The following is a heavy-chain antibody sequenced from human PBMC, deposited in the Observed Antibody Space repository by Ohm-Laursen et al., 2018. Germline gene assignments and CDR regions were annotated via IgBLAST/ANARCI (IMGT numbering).Heavy chain of an antibody. CDR1: GYSISSGYF. Sequence: SDTLSLTCAVSGYSISSGYFWGWIRQPPGKGLEWIGTIYHSGSTYYNPSLKSRVTISVDTSKNQFSLKLSSVTAADTAVYYCAMTCGSATCYFDPWGQGALVTVSS. CDR3: AMTCGSATCYFDP. V-gene: IGHV4-38-2*01. CDR2: IYHSGST. D-gene: IGHD2-2*01. J-gene: IGHJ5*02.